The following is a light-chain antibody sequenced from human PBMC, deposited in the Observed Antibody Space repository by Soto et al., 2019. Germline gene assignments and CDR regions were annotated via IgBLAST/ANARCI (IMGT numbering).Light chain of an antibody. Sequence: QSALTQPASVSGSPGQSITISCTGTSSDVGGYNYVSWYQQHPGKAPKVMIYEVSNRPSGVSDLFSGSKSGNTASLTISGLQAEDEGEYYCSSHTSTSTQVFGTGTKRTVL. CDR2: EVS. CDR3: SSHTSTSTQV. CDR1: SSDVGGYNY. V-gene: IGLV2-14*01. J-gene: IGLJ1*01.